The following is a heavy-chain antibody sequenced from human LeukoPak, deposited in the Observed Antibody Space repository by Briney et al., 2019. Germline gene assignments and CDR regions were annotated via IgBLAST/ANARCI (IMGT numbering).Heavy chain of an antibody. Sequence: SQTLSLTCTVSGGSISSGSYYWSWIRQPAGKGLEWIGRIYTSGRTNYNPSLKSRVTISVDTSKNQFSLTLRSVTAADTAVYYCARDTVIAVAGTKPLYYYGMDVWGQGTTVTVSS. CDR2: IYTSGRT. D-gene: IGHD6-19*01. V-gene: IGHV4-61*02. CDR3: ARDTVIAVAGTKPLYYYGMDV. CDR1: GGSISSGSYY. J-gene: IGHJ6*02.